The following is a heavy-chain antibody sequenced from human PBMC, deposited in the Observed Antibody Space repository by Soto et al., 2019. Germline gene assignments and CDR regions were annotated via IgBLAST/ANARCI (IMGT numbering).Heavy chain of an antibody. CDR2: IHEHGSEM. CDR3: FSFCSDC. D-gene: IGHD2-15*01. CDR1: RFTFITYW. J-gene: IGHJ4*02. V-gene: IGHV3-7*03. Sequence: PEGALGLSCAPSRFTFITYWINWVSQAPGEGLEWEANIHEHGSEMHYVDSVKGRFNISTDNAKNSLYLQMNSLSAEDTAVYYCFSFCSDCWRQVSPVPVSS.